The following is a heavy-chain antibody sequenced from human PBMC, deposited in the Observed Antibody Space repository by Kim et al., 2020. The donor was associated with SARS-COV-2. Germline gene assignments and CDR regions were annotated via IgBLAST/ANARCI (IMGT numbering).Heavy chain of an antibody. D-gene: IGHD2-2*01. Sequence: NPSLKSRVTISVDTSKNQFSLKLSSVTAAGTAVYYCAREAYQLLGWFDPWGQGTLVTVSS. CDR3: AREAYQLLGWFDP. J-gene: IGHJ5*02. V-gene: IGHV4-59*01.